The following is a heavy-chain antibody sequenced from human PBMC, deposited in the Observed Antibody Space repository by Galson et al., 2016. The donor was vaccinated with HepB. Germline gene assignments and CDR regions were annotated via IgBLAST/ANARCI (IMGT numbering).Heavy chain of an antibody. D-gene: IGHD3-22*01. CDR2: IKQDGSEK. Sequence: SLRLSCAASGFIFSSYWMTWVRQAPGKGVEWVAGIKQDGSEKYYVDSGEGRFTVSRHNAKNSPYLQMSSLRAQHTAVYYCATMFYYYGSGFDRVDAFDIWGQGTMVTVSS. J-gene: IGHJ3*02. CDR1: GFIFSSYW. V-gene: IGHV3-7*01. CDR3: ATMFYYYGSGFDRVDAFDI.